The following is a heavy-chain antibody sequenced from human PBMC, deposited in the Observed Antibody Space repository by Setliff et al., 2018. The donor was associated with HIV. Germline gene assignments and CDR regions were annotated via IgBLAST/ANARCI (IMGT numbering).Heavy chain of an antibody. CDR1: GYTFTTYD. J-gene: IGHJ4*02. D-gene: IGHD4-17*01. V-gene: IGHV1-18*01. CDR3: ARKDYGGNSGGNYFDD. CDR2: ISPYNGHT. Sequence: ASVKVSCKASGYTFTTYDITWVRQAPGQGLEWLGWISPYNGHTNFAQKFQGRVTMTTDTATSTAYMEVRSLRSDDTAVYYCARKDYGGNSGGNYFDDWGQGSLVTVSS.